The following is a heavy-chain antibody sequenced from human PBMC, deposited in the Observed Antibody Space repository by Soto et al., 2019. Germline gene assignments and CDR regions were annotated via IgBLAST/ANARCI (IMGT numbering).Heavy chain of an antibody. V-gene: IGHV1-24*01. CDR2: FDPEDGET. CDR3: ATASYGSGSYDYYYYYYGMDV. CDR1: GYTLTELS. Sequence: ASVQVSCKVSGYTLTELSMHWVRQAPGKGLELMGGFDPEDGETIYAQKFQGRVTMTEDTSTDTAYMELSSLRSEDTAVYYCATASYGSGSYDYYYYYYGMDVWGQGTTVTVSS. J-gene: IGHJ6*02. D-gene: IGHD3-10*01.